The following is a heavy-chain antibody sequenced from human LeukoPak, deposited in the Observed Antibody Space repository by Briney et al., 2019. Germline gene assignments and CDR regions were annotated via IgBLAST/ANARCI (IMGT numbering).Heavy chain of an antibody. CDR1: GYTFTSYA. CDR3: ARVGAASDYFDFDY. CDR2: INTNTGNP. V-gene: IGHV7-4-1*02. Sequence: ASVKVSCKASGYTFTSYAMNWVRQAPGQGPEWMGWINTNTGNPTYPQGFTGRFVFSLDTSVSTAYLQISSLKAEDTAVYYCARVGAASDYFDFDYWGQGTLVTVSS. D-gene: IGHD1-26*01. J-gene: IGHJ4*02.